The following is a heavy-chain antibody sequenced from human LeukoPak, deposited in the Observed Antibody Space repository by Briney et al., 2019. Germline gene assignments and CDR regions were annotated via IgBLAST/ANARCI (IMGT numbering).Heavy chain of an antibody. D-gene: IGHD2-2*01. CDR2: IWYDGSNK. J-gene: IGHJ4*02. CDR1: GFTFSSYG. Sequence: GRSLRPSCAASGFTFSSYGMHWVRQAPGKGLEWVAVIWYDGSNKHYPDSVKGRFTISRDISTDTLWLQMDSLRTEDTAVYYCAKGPLRGTAAAIDYWGQGTLVTVSS. CDR3: AKGPLRGTAAAIDY. V-gene: IGHV3-33*06.